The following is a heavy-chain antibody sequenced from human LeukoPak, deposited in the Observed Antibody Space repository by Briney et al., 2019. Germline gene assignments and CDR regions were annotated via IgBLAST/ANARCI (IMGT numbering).Heavy chain of an antibody. D-gene: IGHD3-9*01. CDR2: INPNSGGT. CDR1: GYTFTNYD. CDR3: ARAFEVLRYFDWLLYRGAFDI. J-gene: IGHJ3*02. Sequence: ASVKVSCKASGYTFTNYDLHWVRQAPGQGLEWMGWINPNSGGTNYAQKFQGRVTVTRDTSISTAYMELSRLRSDDTAVYYCARAFEVLRYFDWLLYRGAFDIWGQGTMVTVSS. V-gene: IGHV1-2*02.